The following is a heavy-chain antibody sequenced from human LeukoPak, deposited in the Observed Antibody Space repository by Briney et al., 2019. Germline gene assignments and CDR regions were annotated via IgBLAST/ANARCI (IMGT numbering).Heavy chain of an antibody. Sequence: SETLSLTCTVSGVSISSSNSYWGWIRQPPGTGLEWIGSIYYSGTTHYNPSLESRVTISVDTSKNQFSLKLASVTAADTAIYYCAKGAGGFSYYNWFDPWGQGTLVTVSS. CDR1: GVSISSSNSY. V-gene: IGHV4-39*07. CDR3: AKGAGGFSYYNWFDP. J-gene: IGHJ5*02. D-gene: IGHD5-18*01. CDR2: IYYSGTT.